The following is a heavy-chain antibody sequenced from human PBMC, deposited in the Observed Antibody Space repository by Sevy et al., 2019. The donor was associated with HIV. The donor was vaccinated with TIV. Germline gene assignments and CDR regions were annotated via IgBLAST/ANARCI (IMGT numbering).Heavy chain of an antibody. V-gene: IGHV5-51*01. CDR3: ARHDGALGQVAQMDV. CDR1: GYSLSSYW. D-gene: IGHD3-10*01. CDR2: IYPGDSDI. Sequence: GESLKISCKGSGYSLSSYWIGWVRQMPGKGLEWMGIIYPGDSDIIYSPSFQGQVTISADKSISTAYLQWSSLKASDTAMYYCARHDGALGQVAQMDVWGQGTTVTVSS. J-gene: IGHJ6*02.